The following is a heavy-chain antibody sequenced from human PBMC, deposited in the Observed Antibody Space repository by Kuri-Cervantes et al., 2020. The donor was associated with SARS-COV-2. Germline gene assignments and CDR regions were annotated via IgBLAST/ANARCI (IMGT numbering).Heavy chain of an antibody. CDR3: ATGSTSGWYRRNFDF. D-gene: IGHD6-19*01. V-gene: IGHV3-15*01. J-gene: IGHJ4*02. Sequence: GGSLRLSCEVSGFLFSASAIHWVRQGSGKGLEWIGRFKSKTAGGTIVYAAPVQGRFTISRDDARNTLYLQMNSLQTEDTAVYYCATGSTSGWYRRNFDFWGPGTLVTVSS. CDR2: FKSKTAGGTI. CDR1: GFLFSASA.